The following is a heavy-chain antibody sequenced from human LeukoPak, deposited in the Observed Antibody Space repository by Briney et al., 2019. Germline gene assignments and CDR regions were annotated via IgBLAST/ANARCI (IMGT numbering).Heavy chain of an antibody. J-gene: IGHJ4*02. CDR1: GGTFSSYA. CDR3: ARGGPHSGYDFAPQY. CDR2: IIPIFGTA. Sequence: EASVKVSCKASGGTFSSYAISWVRQAPGQGLEWMGGIIPIFGTANYAQKFQGRVTITADESTSTAYMELSSLRSEDTAVYYCARGGPHSGYDFAPQYWGQGTLVTVSS. V-gene: IGHV1-69*01. D-gene: IGHD5-12*01.